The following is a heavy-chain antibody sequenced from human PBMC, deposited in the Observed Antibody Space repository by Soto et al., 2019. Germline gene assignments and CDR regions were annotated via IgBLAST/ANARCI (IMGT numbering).Heavy chain of an antibody. J-gene: IGHJ4*02. D-gene: IGHD3-10*01. CDR2: INAGNGNT. Sequence: ASVKVSCKASGYTFTSYAMHWVRQAPGQRLEWMGWINAGNGNTKYSQKFQGRVTITRDTSASTAYMELTSLRSEDTAVYYCARGLLWFGELSTLGYSGQGTLVTVSS. V-gene: IGHV1-3*01. CDR1: GYTFTSYA. CDR3: ARGLLWFGELSTLGY.